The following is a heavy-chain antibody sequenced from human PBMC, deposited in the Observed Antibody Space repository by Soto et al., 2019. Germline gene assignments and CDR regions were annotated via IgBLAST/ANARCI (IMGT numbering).Heavy chain of an antibody. V-gene: IGHV3-30*18. Sequence: QVQLVESGGGVVQPGRSLRLSCAASGFTFSSYVMHWVRQAPGKGLEWVAKISYDGSNKYYADSVKGRFTISRDNSKKTLYLQMSSLRAEDTALYYCAKDWGRYCSGGSCYLFDYWGQGTLVTVSS. J-gene: IGHJ4*02. CDR3: AKDWGRYCSGGSCYLFDY. CDR1: GFTFSSYV. CDR2: ISYDGSNK. D-gene: IGHD2-15*01.